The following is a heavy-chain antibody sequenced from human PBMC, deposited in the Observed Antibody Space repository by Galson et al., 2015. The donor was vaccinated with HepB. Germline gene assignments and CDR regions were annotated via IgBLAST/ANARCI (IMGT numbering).Heavy chain of an antibody. J-gene: IGHJ4*02. CDR1: GGSISSYY. CDR2: IYYSGST. D-gene: IGHD3-22*01. Sequence: ETLSLTCTVSGGSISSYYWSWIRQPPGKGLEWIGYIYYSGSTNYNPSLKSRVTISVDTSKNQFSLKLSSVTAADTAVYYCARGLADDGSGIFDYWGQGTLVTVSS. V-gene: IGHV4-59*01. CDR3: ARGLADDGSGIFDY.